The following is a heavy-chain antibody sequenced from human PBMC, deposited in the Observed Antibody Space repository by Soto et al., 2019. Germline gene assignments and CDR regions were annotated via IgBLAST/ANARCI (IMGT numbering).Heavy chain of an antibody. Sequence: GESLKISCKGSGYSFTSYWIGWVRQMPGKGLEWMGIIYPGDSDTRYSPSFQGQVTISADKSISTAYLQGSSLKASDTAMYYCARHLRRFSCCCGMDVWGQGTTVTVSS. CDR1: GYSFTSYW. CDR3: ARHLRRFSCCCGMDV. CDR2: IYPGDSDT. D-gene: IGHD2-15*01. J-gene: IGHJ6*02. V-gene: IGHV5-51*01.